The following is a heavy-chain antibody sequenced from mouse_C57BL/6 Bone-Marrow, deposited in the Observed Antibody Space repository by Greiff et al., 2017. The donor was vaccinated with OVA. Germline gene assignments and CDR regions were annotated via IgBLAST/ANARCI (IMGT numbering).Heavy chain of an antibody. V-gene: IGHV1-7*01. D-gene: IGHD2-10*02. CDR3: ARKYGDFDY. CDR2: INPSSGYT. CDR1: GYTFTSYW. J-gene: IGHJ2*01. Sequence: QVQLQQSGAELAKPGASVKLSCKASGYTFTSYWMHWVKQRPGQGLEWIGYINPSSGYTKYNQKFKDKATLTADNTSSTAYMQLSSLTYEDSAVYNDARKYGDFDYWGQGTTLTVSS.